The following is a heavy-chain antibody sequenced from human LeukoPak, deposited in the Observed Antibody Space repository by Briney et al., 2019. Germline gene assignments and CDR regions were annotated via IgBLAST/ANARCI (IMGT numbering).Heavy chain of an antibody. CDR1: GYTFTSYG. V-gene: IGHV1-18*01. D-gene: IGHD6-19*01. J-gene: IGHJ6*02. CDR2: ISAYNGNT. Sequence: GASVRVSCKASGYTFTSYGISWVRQAPGQGLEWMGWISAYNGNTNYAQKLQGRVTMTTDTSTSTAYMELRSLRSDDTAVYYCARATGSSDLDYYYYYGMDVWGQGTTVTVSS. CDR3: ARATGSSDLDYYYYYGMDV.